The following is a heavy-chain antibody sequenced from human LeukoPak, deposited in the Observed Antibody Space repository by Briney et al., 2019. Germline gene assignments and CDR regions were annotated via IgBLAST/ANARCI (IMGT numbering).Heavy chain of an antibody. CDR1: GFTFSSYA. CDR2: ISGSGGST. CDR3: AKTIQPYGNFDY. J-gene: IGHJ4*02. Sequence: GGSLRLSCAASGFTFSSYAMSWVRQAPGKGLEWVSAISGSGGSTYYADSVKGRFTISRDNSKNTLYLQMNGLRAADTAVYYCAKTIQPYGNFDYWGQGTLVTVSS. V-gene: IGHV3-23*01. D-gene: IGHD2/OR15-2a*01.